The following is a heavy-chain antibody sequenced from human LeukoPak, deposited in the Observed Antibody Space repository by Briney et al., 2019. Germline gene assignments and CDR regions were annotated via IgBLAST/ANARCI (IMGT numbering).Heavy chain of an antibody. CDR3: ATDHSMADTAWWFDP. CDR1: GYTITNNW. Sequence: ASVKVSCKASGYTITNNWMHWVRQAPGQGLEWMGVINPSGTGTSYGQKFQGRITMSRDTSTSTVYMELSSLRSEDTAFYYCATDHSMADTAWWFDPWGQGTLVTVSS. J-gene: IGHJ5*02. V-gene: IGHV1-46*01. CDR2: INPSGTGT. D-gene: IGHD5-24*01.